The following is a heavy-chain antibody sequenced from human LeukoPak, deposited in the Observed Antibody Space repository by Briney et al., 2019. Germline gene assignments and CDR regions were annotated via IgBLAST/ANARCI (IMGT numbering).Heavy chain of an antibody. CDR1: GFSFSTYW. V-gene: IGHV3-7*01. Sequence: GGSLRLSCAVSGFSFSTYWRRWVRQAPGNGLEWVANIKQDGSAKYYVDSVKGRFTISRDNAKNSLYLQMNSLRPEDTGVYYCATSSAAPANMWGQGTLVTVSS. J-gene: IGHJ4*02. CDR3: ATSSAAPANM. D-gene: IGHD2-2*01. CDR2: IKQDGSAK.